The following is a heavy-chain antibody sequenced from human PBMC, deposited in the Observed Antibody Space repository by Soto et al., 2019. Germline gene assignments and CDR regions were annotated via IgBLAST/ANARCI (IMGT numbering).Heavy chain of an antibody. D-gene: IGHD3-10*01. CDR2: ISSSSSYI. J-gene: IGHJ6*04. CDR3: ARDKLHITMAAGFYYYYGMEV. CDR1: GFTFSSYS. Sequence: PGGSLRLSCEASGFTFSSYSMNWVRQAPGKGLEWVSSISSSSSYIYYADSVKGRFTISRDSSKNSLYLQMNSLRAEDTAVYFFARDKLHITMAAGFYYYYGMEVWVKGNTVTVSS. V-gene: IGHV3-21*01.